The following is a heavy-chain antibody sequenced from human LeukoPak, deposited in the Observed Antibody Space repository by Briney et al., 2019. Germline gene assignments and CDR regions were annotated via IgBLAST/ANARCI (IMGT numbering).Heavy chain of an antibody. CDR3: AKAPDIVVVPAAIS. D-gene: IGHD2-2*01. CDR2: ISGSGGST. CDR1: GFTFSSYA. V-gene: IGHV3-23*01. J-gene: IGHJ5*02. Sequence: GGSLRLSCAASGFTFSSYAMSWVRQAPGKGLEWVSAISGSGGSTYYADSVKGRFTISRDNSENTLYLQMNSLRAEDTAVYYCAKAPDIVVVPAAISWGQGTLVTVSS.